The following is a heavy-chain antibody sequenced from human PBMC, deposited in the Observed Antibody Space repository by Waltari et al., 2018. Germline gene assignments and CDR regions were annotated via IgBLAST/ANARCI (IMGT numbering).Heavy chain of an antibody. D-gene: IGHD3-10*01. CDR3: AIGLWFEDPPGYFFEY. J-gene: IGHJ4*02. CDR2: IILEGGSK. V-gene: IGHV1-46*01. Sequence: QVQLVQSGAEVKKPGASVKISCKASGYTFTNYYVHWVRQAPGQGLEWMAIIILEGGSKTYAHKFQGGVTMTRDTSTSTVYMELSRLRSEDTAVYYCAIGLWFEDPPGYFFEYWGQGTLVTVSS. CDR1: GYTFTNYY.